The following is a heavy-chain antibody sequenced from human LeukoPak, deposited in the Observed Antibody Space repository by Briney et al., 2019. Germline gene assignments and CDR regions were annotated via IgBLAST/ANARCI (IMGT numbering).Heavy chain of an antibody. J-gene: IGHJ4*02. V-gene: IGHV1-69*05. CDR3: ASQGDTYYYDSSGYYYGY. D-gene: IGHD3-22*01. CDR2: IIPIFGRA. Sequence: SVKVSCKASGGTFSSYAISWVRQAPGQGLEWVGGIIPIFGRANYAQKFQGRVPITKDESTSTAYMELSSLRSEDTAVYYCASQGDTYYYDSSGYYYGYWGQGTLVTVSS. CDR1: GGTFSSYA.